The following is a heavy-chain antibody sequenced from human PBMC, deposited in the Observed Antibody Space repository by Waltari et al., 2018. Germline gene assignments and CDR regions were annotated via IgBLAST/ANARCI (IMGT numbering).Heavy chain of an antibody. J-gene: IGHJ6*03. CDR3: AREAAAGTDYYYYMDV. CDR1: GFTFSSYS. CDR2: ISSSSSTI. Sequence: EVQLVESGGGLVQPGGSLRLSCAASGFTFSSYSMNWVRQAPGKGLEWVSYISSSSSTIYYADSVKGRFTISRDNAKNSLYLQMNSLRAEDTAVYYCAREAAAGTDYYYYMDVWGKGTTVTVSS. V-gene: IGHV3-48*04. D-gene: IGHD6-13*01.